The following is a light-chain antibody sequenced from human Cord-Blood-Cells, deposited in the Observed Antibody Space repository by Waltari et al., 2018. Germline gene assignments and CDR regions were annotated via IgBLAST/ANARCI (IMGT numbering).Light chain of an antibody. J-gene: IGLJ1*01. CDR3: CSYAGSYNYV. V-gene: IGLV2-11*01. Sequence: QSALTQPRPVSGSPGQSVTISCTGTRSDVGGYNYVSWYQQHPGKAPKLMIYDVSKRPSGGPDRFSGSKSGNTASLTISGLQAEDEADYYCCSYAGSYNYVFGTGTKVTVL. CDR2: DVS. CDR1: RSDVGGYNY.